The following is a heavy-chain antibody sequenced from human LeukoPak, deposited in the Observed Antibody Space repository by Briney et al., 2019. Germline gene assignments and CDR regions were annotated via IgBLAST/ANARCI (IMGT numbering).Heavy chain of an antibody. CDR2: ISGSGGST. Sequence: QSGGSLRLSCAASGFTFSSYAMSWVRQAPGKGLEWVSAISGSGGSTYYADSVKGRFTISRDNSKNTLYLQMNSLRAEDTAVYYCATSDDYGDYVRAGGAFDIWGQGTMVTVSS. D-gene: IGHD4-17*01. CDR1: GFTFSSYA. CDR3: ATSDDYGDYVRAGGAFDI. J-gene: IGHJ3*02. V-gene: IGHV3-23*01.